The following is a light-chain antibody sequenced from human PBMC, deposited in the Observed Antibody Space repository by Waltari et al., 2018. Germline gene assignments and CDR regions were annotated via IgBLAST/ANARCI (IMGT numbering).Light chain of an antibody. V-gene: IGKV3D-15*01. CDR2: GAS. CDR1: QNIYTN. J-gene: IGKJ4*01. Sequence: ETVMTQSPATLSVSPGERVTLSCRASQNIYTNLAWYQQKPGQAPRVLGYGASTRASGIPVRFSGSGSGTEFTLTISSLQSEDCAVYFCQQYYGWPLTFGGGSKVEVK. CDR3: QQYYGWPLT.